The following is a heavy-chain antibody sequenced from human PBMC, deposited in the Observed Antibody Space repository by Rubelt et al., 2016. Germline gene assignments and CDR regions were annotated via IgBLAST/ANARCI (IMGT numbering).Heavy chain of an antibody. V-gene: IGHV4-39*07. D-gene: IGHD3-3*01. CDR2: INHSGST. CDR1: GGSISSSSYY. J-gene: IGHJ4*02. Sequence: QLQLQESGPGLVKPSETLSLTCTVSGGSISSSSYYWGWIRQPPGKGLEWIGEINHSGSTNYNPSLKSRVTIAVDTSKNQFSLKLSSVTAADTAVYYCARGQDSRFLEWLSFDYWGQGTLVTVSS. CDR3: ARGQDSRFLEWLSFDY.